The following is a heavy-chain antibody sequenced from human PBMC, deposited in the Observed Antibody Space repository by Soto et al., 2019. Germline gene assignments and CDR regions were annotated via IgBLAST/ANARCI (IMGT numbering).Heavy chain of an antibody. Sequence: EVQLLGSGGGLVQPGGSLRLSCVGSGFTFSTYWMNWVRQAPGKGLEWVANINPDGNVGTYVDSVRGRFTTSRDNAKNSLYLQMNSLRAEDTAVYFCAGWGGHDYNSWGQGIMVTVSS. CDR2: INPDGNVG. D-gene: IGHD4-4*01. J-gene: IGHJ4*02. CDR1: GFTFSTYW. CDR3: AGWGGHDYNS. V-gene: IGHV3-7*03.